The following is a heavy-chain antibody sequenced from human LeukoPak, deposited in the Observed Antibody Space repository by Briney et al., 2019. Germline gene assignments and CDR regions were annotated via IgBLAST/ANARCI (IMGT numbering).Heavy chain of an antibody. CDR2: ISSSGSTI. J-gene: IGHJ6*03. CDR1: GFTFSDYY. D-gene: IGHD3-3*01. Sequence: GGSLRLSCAASGFTFSDYYMSWIRQAPGKGLEWVSYISSSGSTIYYADSVKGRFTISRDNAKNSLYLQMHSLRAEDTAVYYCARVPGLRFLEWPPYYYYMDVWGKGTTVTVSS. V-gene: IGHV3-11*04. CDR3: ARVPGLRFLEWPPYYYYMDV.